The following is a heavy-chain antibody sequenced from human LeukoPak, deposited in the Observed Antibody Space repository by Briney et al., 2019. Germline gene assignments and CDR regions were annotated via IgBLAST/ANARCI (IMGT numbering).Heavy chain of an antibody. V-gene: IGHV3-9*01. CDR1: GFIFNNYA. Sequence: GGSLRLSCAGSGFIFNNYAMHWVRQPPGKGLEWVSGISWNSGSIDYADSVKGRFTISRDNAKNSLYLQMNSLRVEDTAFYYCAKDNRRHYTSGPNPGPLHWGQGALVTVSS. CDR2: ISWNSGSI. CDR3: AKDNRRHYTSGPNPGPLH. D-gene: IGHD6-19*01. J-gene: IGHJ4*02.